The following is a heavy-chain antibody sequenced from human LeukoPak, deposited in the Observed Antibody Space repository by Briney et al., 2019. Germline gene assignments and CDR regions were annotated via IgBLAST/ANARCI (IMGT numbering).Heavy chain of an antibody. Sequence: PGGSLRLSCAASGFTFSSYGMHWVRQAPGKGLEWVAVISYDGSNKYYADSVKGRFTISRDNSKNTLYLQMNSLRAEDTAVYYCAKDTTGGYYSRVLNYWGQGTLVTVSS. CDR2: ISYDGSNK. D-gene: IGHD1-26*01. CDR3: AKDTTGGYYSRVLNY. CDR1: GFTFSSYG. J-gene: IGHJ4*02. V-gene: IGHV3-30*18.